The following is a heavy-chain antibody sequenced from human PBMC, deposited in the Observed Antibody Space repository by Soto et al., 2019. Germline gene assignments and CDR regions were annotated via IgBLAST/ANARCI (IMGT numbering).Heavy chain of an antibody. CDR2: VYYSGST. J-gene: IGHJ3*02. CDR1: GGSISSYS. Sequence: QVQLQESGPGLVKPSETLSLTCTVSGGSISSYSWSWIRQPPGKGLEWIGYVYYSGSTNYHPSLKSRVTISIDTSKNQFSLKLSSVTAADTAVYYCARDSSSWHDAFYIWCQGTMVTVSS. V-gene: IGHV4-59*01. D-gene: IGHD6-13*01. CDR3: ARDSSSWHDAFYI.